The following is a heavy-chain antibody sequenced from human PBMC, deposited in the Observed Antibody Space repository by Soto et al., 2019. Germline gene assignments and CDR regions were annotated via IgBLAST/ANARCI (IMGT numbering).Heavy chain of an antibody. J-gene: IGHJ6*02. CDR3: ASSSNYYYGMDV. D-gene: IGHD6-6*01. Sequence: QVQLVESGGGVVQPGRSLRLSCAASGFTFSSYAMHWVRQAPCKGLEWVAVISYDGSNKYYADSVKGRFTISRDNSKNTLYLQMNSLRAEDTAVYYCASSSNYYYGMDVWGQGTTVTVSS. V-gene: IGHV3-30-3*01. CDR2: ISYDGSNK. CDR1: GFTFSSYA.